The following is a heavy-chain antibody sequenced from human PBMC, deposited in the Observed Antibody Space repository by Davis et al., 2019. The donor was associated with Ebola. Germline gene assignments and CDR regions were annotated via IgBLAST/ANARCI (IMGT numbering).Heavy chain of an antibody. J-gene: IGHJ4*02. CDR1: GFIFNNYA. CDR3: ARVVTMIVVT. CDR2: TSSGGSTT. V-gene: IGHV3-23*01. Sequence: GGSLRLSCAASGFIFNNYAMTWVRQAPGRGLEWVSTTSSGGSTTYYADSVKGRFTISRDNSKNTLYLQMNSLRAEDTAVYYCARVVTMIVVTWGQGTLVTVSS. D-gene: IGHD3-22*01.